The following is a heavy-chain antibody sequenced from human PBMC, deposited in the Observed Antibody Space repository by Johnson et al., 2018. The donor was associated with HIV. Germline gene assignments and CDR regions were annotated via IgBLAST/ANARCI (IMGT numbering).Heavy chain of an antibody. Sequence: VQLVESGGGLVKPGGSLRLSCAASGFTFSDYYMSWIRQAPGKGLEWVSVIYSGGSTYYADSVKGRFTISRDNSRNTLYLQMNSLRAEDTAVYYCARAKYGGAFDVWGQGTMVTVSS. CDR2: IYSGGST. J-gene: IGHJ3*01. V-gene: IGHV3-66*01. D-gene: IGHD3-16*01. CDR1: GFTFSDYY. CDR3: ARAKYGGAFDV.